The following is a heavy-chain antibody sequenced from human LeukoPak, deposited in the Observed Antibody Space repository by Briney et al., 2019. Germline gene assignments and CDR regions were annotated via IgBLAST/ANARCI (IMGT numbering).Heavy chain of an antibody. CDR1: GFIVSHNY. CDR2: ICIDGTT. D-gene: IGHD6-13*01. J-gene: IGHJ4*02. CDR3: ARGPRYSFY. V-gene: IGHV3-53*01. Sequence: GGSLRLSCAASGFIVSHNYMTWVRQAPGKGLEWISVICIDGTTYYADSVRGRFTISRDQANNTLYLQMNTLRDEDTAVYYCARGPRYSFYWGQGTLVSVSS.